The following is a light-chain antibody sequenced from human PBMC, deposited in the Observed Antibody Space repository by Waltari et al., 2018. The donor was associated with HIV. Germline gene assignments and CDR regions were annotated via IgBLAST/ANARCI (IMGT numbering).Light chain of an antibody. J-gene: IGKJ4*01. CDR1: ERLSGN. CDR3: QQYIRWPLT. V-gene: IGKV3-15*01. CDR2: DTS. Sequence: VVLPQFPATLSVSPGDTAPLPCRAPERLSGNLAWYQQKPGQAPRLLIHDTSTRATGVPTRFGGSRSGTDFTLTISSLRPEDIAVYYCQQYIRWPLTFGGGTKVEIK.